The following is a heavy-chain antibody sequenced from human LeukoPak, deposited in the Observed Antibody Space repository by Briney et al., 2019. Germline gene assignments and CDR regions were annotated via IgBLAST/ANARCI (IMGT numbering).Heavy chain of an antibody. J-gene: IGHJ6*02. CDR2: IIPILGIA. CDR3: ARIALRYEMPGIEYYYYGMDV. Sequence: SVKVSRKASGGTFSSYTISWVRQAPGQGLEWMGRIIPILGIANYAQKFQGRVTITADKSTSTAYMELSSLRSEGTAVYYCARIALRYEMPGIEYYYYGMDVWGQGTTVTVSS. D-gene: IGHD3-9*01. V-gene: IGHV1-69*02. CDR1: GGTFSSYT.